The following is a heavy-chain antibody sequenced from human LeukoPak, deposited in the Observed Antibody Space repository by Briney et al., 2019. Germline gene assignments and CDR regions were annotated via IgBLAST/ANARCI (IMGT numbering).Heavy chain of an antibody. CDR2: IYHSGST. J-gene: IGHJ4*02. Sequence: PSETLSLTCTVSGYSISSDYYWGWIRQPPGRGLEWIGSIYHSGSTYYNPSLKSRVTISVDTSKNQFSLKLSSVTAADTAVYYCASGSIFGVVIAPFDYWGQGTLVTVSS. CDR1: GYSISSDYY. CDR3: ASGSIFGVVIAPFDY. V-gene: IGHV4-38-2*02. D-gene: IGHD3-3*01.